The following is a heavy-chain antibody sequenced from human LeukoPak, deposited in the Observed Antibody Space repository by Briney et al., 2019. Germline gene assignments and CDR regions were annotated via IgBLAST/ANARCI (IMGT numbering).Heavy chain of an antibody. V-gene: IGHV3-21*01. CDR3: ARDATQYLRYGYFDS. CDR2: INNVASHI. CDR1: GFTFSDSA. D-gene: IGHD3-9*01. Sequence: PGDSLRLSCAASGFTFSDSAMNWVRQAPGKGLEWVSSINNVASHIYYADSVRGRFTISRDNAKNSASLQMNNLRAEDTAVYYCARDATQYLRYGYFDSWGQGILVTVSS. J-gene: IGHJ4*02.